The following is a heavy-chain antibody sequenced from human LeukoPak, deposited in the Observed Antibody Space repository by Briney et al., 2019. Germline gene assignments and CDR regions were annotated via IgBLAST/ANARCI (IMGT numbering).Heavy chain of an antibody. J-gene: IGHJ4*02. D-gene: IGHD4-23*01. Sequence: GASVKVSCKASGGTFSSYAISWVRQAPGRGLEWMGGIIPMTNQANYAQKFQGRVTITADKSTSTGYMELSSLRSDDTAAYFCAADYGGNLNYWGQGTLVTASS. CDR1: GGTFSSYA. V-gene: IGHV1-69*10. CDR2: IIPMTNQA. CDR3: AADYGGNLNY.